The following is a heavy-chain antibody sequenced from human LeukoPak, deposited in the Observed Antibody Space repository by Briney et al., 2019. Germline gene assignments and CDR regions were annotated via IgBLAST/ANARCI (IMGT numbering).Heavy chain of an antibody. CDR3: ARAGYCSGGSCYPSYFYFDY. CDR1: GYTFTSYG. V-gene: IGHV1-18*01. Sequence: GASVKVSCKASGYTFTSYGISWVRQAPGQGLEWMGWISAYNGNTNYAQKLQGRVTMTTDTSTSTAYMELRSLRSDDTAVYYCARAGYCSGGSCYPSYFYFDYWGQGTLVTVSS. J-gene: IGHJ4*02. D-gene: IGHD2-15*01. CDR2: ISAYNGNT.